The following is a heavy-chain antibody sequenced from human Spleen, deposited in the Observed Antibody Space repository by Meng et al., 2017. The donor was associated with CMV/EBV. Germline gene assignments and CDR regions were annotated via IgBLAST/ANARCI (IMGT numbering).Heavy chain of an antibody. CDR1: SITTFY. Sequence: SITTFYWTWIRQTPGKGLEWIGHVFHTGSTNYNPSLKSRVTISVDTSKNQFSLKLSSVTAADTAVYYCARETHNEFWNGYLYYGMDVWGQGTAVTVSS. J-gene: IGHJ6*02. V-gene: IGHV4-59*01. CDR3: ARETHNEFWNGYLYYGMDV. CDR2: VFHTGST. D-gene: IGHD3-3*01.